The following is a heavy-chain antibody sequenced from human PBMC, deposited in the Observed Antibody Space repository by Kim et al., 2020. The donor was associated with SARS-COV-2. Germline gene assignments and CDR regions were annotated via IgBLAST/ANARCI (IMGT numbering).Heavy chain of an antibody. CDR2: IYYSGST. CDR1: GGSISSYY. Sequence: SETLSLTCTVSGGSISSYYWSWIRQPPGKGLEWIGYIYYSGSTNYNPSLKSRVTISVDTSKNKFSLKLSSVTAADTAVYYCAREGYSSSWVVDYWGQGTLVTVSS. V-gene: IGHV4-59*01. J-gene: IGHJ4*02. CDR3: AREGYSSSWVVDY. D-gene: IGHD6-13*01.